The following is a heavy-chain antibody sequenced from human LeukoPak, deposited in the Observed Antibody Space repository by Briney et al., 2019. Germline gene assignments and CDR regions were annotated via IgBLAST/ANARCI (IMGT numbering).Heavy chain of an antibody. Sequence: SGPTLVNPTQTLTLTCTFSGFSLSTSGMCVSWIRQPPGKALEWLALIDWDDDKYYSTSLKTRLTISKDTSKNQVVLTMANMDPVDTATYYCARMDSDYDYVWGSYRFNWFDPWGQGTLVTVSS. CDR3: ARMDSDYDYVWGSYRFNWFDP. D-gene: IGHD3-16*02. V-gene: IGHV2-70*01. J-gene: IGHJ5*02. CDR1: GFSLSTSGMC. CDR2: IDWDDDK.